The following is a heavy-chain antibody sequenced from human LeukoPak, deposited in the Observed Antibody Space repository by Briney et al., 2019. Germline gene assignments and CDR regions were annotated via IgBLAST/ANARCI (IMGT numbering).Heavy chain of an antibody. CDR2: IYSGGST. Sequence: GGSLRLSCAASGFTFSSYAVGWVRQAPGKGLEWVSVIYSGGSTYRADSVKGRFTISRDNSKNTLYLQMNSLRAEDTAVYYCARVVRVMHFDYWGQGTLVTVSS. V-gene: IGHV3-53*01. J-gene: IGHJ4*02. D-gene: IGHD3/OR15-3a*01. CDR1: GFTFSSYA. CDR3: ARVVRVMHFDY.